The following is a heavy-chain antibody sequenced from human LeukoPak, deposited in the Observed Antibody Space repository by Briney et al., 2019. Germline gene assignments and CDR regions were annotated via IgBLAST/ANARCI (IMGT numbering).Heavy chain of an antibody. CDR2: IYSGGTT. CDR3: ARCGYGAFNAFDI. D-gene: IGHD4-17*01. CDR1: AFTVSNNY. V-gene: IGHV3-53*01. J-gene: IGHJ3*02. Sequence: PGGSLRLSCVASAFTVSNNYMTWVRQAPGKGLEWVSIIYSGGTTYYADSVKGRFTISRDNSKNTLYLQLNTLRAEDTAVYYCARCGYGAFNAFDIWGQGTMVTVSS.